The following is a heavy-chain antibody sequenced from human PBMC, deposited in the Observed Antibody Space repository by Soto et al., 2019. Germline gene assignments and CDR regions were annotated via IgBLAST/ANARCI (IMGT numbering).Heavy chain of an antibody. Sequence: PGGSLRLSCAASGFTLSNYWMTWVRQAPGKGLEWVASINKDGRQKNYVDSVKGRFTIARDNGQNSLSLQINSLRVEDTAVYYCVRELGLAYWGQGALVTVSS. CDR2: INKDGRQK. CDR3: VRELGLAY. D-gene: IGHD7-27*01. J-gene: IGHJ4*02. V-gene: IGHV3-7*03. CDR1: GFTLSNYW.